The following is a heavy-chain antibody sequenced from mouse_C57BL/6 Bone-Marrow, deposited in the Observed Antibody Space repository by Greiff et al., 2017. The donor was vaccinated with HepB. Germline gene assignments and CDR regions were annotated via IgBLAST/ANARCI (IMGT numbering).Heavy chain of an antibody. D-gene: IGHD2-1*01. V-gene: IGHV1-47*01. CDR2: FHPYNDDT. CDR3: ARLANYDYAMDY. Sequence: QVQLKQPGAELVKPGASVKLSCKASGYTFTTYPIEWMKQNHGKSLEWIGNFHPYNDDTKYNEKFKGKATLTVEKSSSTVYLELSRLTSDDSAVYYCARLANYDYAMDYWGQGTSVTVSS. J-gene: IGHJ4*01. CDR1: GYTFTTYP.